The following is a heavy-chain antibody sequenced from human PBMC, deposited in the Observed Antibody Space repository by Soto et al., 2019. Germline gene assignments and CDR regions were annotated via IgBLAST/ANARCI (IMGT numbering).Heavy chain of an antibody. CDR2: IDSSDHVT. CDR1: GYSFTNSW. V-gene: IGHV5-10-1*01. D-gene: IGHD3-9*01. Sequence: EVQLVQSGAEVKKPGESLRISCKGSGYSFTNSWISWVRQMPGKGLEWMGRIDSSDHVTNYGPSFQGRVTISADTSINTAFLQWGSLTASDTAMYYCATHWFLGGAEDYWGQGTLVTVSS. CDR3: ATHWFLGGAEDY. J-gene: IGHJ4*02.